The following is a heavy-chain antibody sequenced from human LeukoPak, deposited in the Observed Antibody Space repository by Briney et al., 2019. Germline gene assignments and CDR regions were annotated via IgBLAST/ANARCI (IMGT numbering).Heavy chain of an antibody. D-gene: IGHD4-11*01. CDR2: INHSGST. CDR1: GASFSGYY. CDR3: ARGYDYGNYND. V-gene: IGHV4-34*01. J-gene: IGHJ4*02. Sequence: SETLSLTCAVYGASFSGYYWSWIRQPPGKGLEWIGEINHSGSTNYNPSLKSRVTISVDTSKNQFSLKLTSVAAADTAVYYCARGYDYGNYNDWGQGTLVTVSS.